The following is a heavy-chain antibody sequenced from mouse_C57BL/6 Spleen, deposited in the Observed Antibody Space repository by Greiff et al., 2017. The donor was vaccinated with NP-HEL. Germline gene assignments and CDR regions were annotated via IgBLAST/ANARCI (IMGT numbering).Heavy chain of an antibody. CDR2: IHPNSGST. V-gene: IGHV1-64*01. Sequence: QVQLQQPGAELVKPGASVKLSCKASGYTFTSYWMHWVKQRPGQGLEWIGMIHPNSGSTNYNEKFKSKATLTVDKSSSTAYMQLSSLTSEDSAVYYCARPGDSSGYVFAYWGQGTLVTVSA. D-gene: IGHD3-2*02. CDR3: ARPGDSSGYVFAY. CDR1: GYTFTSYW. J-gene: IGHJ3*01.